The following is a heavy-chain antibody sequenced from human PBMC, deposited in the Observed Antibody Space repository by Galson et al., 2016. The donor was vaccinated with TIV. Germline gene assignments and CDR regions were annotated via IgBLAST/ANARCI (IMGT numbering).Heavy chain of an antibody. J-gene: IGHJ3*02. D-gene: IGHD3-16*01. CDR2: IFSNDEK. CDR3: AGDSSTQDAFDI. Sequence: PALVKPTQTLTLTCTVSGFSLSNARMGVSWIRQPPGKALEWLAHIFSNDEKSYSTSLKSRLTISKDTSKSQVVLTMTNMDPVDTATYYCAGDSSTQDAFDIWGQGTMVTVSS. CDR1: GFSLSNARMG. V-gene: IGHV2-26*01.